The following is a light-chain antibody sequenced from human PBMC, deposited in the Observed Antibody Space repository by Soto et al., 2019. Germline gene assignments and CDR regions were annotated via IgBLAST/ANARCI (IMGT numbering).Light chain of an antibody. CDR1: QAISSY. CDR3: QQLNIYLP. CDR2: AAS. J-gene: IGKJ4*01. Sequence: DIRWSQSPSYLAACVGERVSITCRALQAISSYFAWYQQKPGQAPKLLIYAASTLQSGVPSRFSGSASGTEFTLTISSLQPEDFATYYCQQLNIYLPFGGGTKVDIK. V-gene: IGKV1-9*01.